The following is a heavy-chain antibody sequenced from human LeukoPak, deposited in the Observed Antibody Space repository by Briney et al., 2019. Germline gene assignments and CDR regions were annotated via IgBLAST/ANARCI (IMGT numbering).Heavy chain of an antibody. CDR1: GYTFTSYD. D-gene: IGHD3-10*01. CDR3: ARGVRGVIGDFDY. CDR2: MNPNSGNT. V-gene: IGHV1-8*01. Sequence: ASVKVSCKASGYTFTSYDINWVRQATGQGLEWMGWMNPNSGNTAYAQKFQGRVTMTRNTSTSTAYMELSSLRSEDTAVYYCARGVRGVIGDFDYWGQGTLVTVSS. J-gene: IGHJ4*02.